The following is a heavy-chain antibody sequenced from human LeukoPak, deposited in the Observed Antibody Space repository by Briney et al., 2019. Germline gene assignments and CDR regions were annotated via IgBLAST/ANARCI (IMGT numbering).Heavy chain of an antibody. J-gene: IGHJ4*02. CDR2: ISYDGSNK. V-gene: IGHV3-30*01. Sequence: GGSLRLSCAASGFTFSSYAMHWVRQAPGKGLEWVAVISYDGSNKYYADSVKGRFTISGDNSKNTLYLQMNSLRAEDTAVYYCARAPMTPDCSGGSCYDPVVYWGQGTLVTVSS. CDR3: ARAPMTPDCSGGSCYDPVVY. D-gene: IGHD2-15*01. CDR1: GFTFSSYA.